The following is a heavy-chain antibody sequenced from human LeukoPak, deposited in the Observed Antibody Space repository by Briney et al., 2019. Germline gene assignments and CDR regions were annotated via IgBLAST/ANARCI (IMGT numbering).Heavy chain of an antibody. V-gene: IGHV3-30-3*01. Sequence: GGSLRLSCAASRFTFSSYAMHWVRQAPGKGLEWVAVISYDGSNKYYADSVKGRFTISRDNSKNTLYLQMNSLRAEDTAVYYCARDPTYCSSTSCDYWGQGTLVTVSS. CDR1: RFTFSSYA. CDR3: ARDPTYCSSTSCDY. D-gene: IGHD2-2*01. CDR2: ISYDGSNK. J-gene: IGHJ4*02.